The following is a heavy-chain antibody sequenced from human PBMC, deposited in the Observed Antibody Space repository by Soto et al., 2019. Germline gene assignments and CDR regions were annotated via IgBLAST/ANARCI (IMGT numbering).Heavy chain of an antibody. CDR2: IRSKAYGATP. J-gene: IGHJ4*02. V-gene: IGHV3-49*03. Sequence: GGSLRLSCTTSGFPFGDYAMSWFRQAPGKGLDWVGFIRSKAYGATPDYAASVKGRFAISRDDSRSVVYLQLNSLKTEDTAVYYCSREDHRYCSSASCYGGDSWGQGTLVTVSS. D-gene: IGHD2-2*01. CDR3: SREDHRYCSSASCYGGDS. CDR1: GFPFGDYA.